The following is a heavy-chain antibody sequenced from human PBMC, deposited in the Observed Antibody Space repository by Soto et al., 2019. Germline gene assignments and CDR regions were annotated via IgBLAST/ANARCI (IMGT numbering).Heavy chain of an antibody. J-gene: IGHJ4*02. D-gene: IGHD3-10*01. V-gene: IGHV4-38-2*02. Sequence: ASETLSLTCAVSGYSISSGYYWGWIRQPPGKGLEWIGSIYHSGSTYYNPSLKSRVTISVDTSKNQFSLKLSSVTAADTAVYYCARDEVLGLESETYYFDYWGQGTLVTVSS. CDR2: IYHSGST. CDR1: GYSISSGYY. CDR3: ARDEVLGLESETYYFDY.